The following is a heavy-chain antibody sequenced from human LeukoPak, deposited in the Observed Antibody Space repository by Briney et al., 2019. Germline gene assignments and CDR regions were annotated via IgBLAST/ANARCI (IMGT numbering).Heavy chain of an antibody. CDR2: IIPILGIA. D-gene: IGHD2-15*01. Sequence: ASVEVSCKASGGTFSSYAISWVRQAPGQGLEWMGRIIPILGIANYAQKFQGRVTITADKSTSTAYMELSSLRSEDTAVYYCAREYCSGGSCYSSYWGQGTLVTVSS. V-gene: IGHV1-69*04. J-gene: IGHJ4*02. CDR3: AREYCSGGSCYSSY. CDR1: GGTFSSYA.